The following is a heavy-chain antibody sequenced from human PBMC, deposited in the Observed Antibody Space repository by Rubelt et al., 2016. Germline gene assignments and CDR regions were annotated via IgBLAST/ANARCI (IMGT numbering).Heavy chain of an antibody. CDR3: ARDYYSSGRSYWYFDL. CDR2: ISSSSSYI. V-gene: IGHV3-21*01. D-gene: IGHD6-19*01. J-gene: IGHJ2*01. CDR1: GFTFSDYA. Sequence: EVQLVESGGRLVQPGGSLKLSCTASGFTFSDYAMTWVRQAPGKGLEWVSSISSSSSYIYYADSVKGRFTISRDNAKNSLNLQKNSLRAEETAVYYCARDYYSSGRSYWYFDLWGRGTLVTVSS.